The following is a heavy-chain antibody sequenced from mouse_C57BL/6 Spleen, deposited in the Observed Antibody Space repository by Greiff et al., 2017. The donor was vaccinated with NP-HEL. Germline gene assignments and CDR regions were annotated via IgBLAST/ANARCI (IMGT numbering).Heavy chain of an antibody. CDR2: IYPGGGYT. V-gene: IGHV1-63*01. D-gene: IGHD2-4*01. J-gene: IGHJ4*01. Sequence: VQLQQSGAELVRPGTSVKMSCKASGYTFTNYWIGWAKQRPGHGLEWIGDIYPGGGYTNYTEKFKGKATLTADKSSSTAYMQFSSLTSEDSAIYYCARGGYDYDGYAMDYWGQGTSVTVSS. CDR3: ARGGYDYDGYAMDY. CDR1: GYTFTNYW.